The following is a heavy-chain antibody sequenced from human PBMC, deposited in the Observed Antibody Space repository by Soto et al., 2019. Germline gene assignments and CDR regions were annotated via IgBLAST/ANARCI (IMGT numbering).Heavy chain of an antibody. CDR2: IIPILGIA. Sequence: ASVKVSCKASGGTFSSYTISWVRQAPGQGLEWMGRIIPILGIANYAQKFQGRVTITADKSTSTAYMELSSLRSEDTAVYYCAGDCSGGSCYSSLLGYWGQGTLVTVSS. D-gene: IGHD2-15*01. CDR3: AGDCSGGSCYSSLLGY. CDR1: GGTFSSYT. J-gene: IGHJ4*02. V-gene: IGHV1-69*02.